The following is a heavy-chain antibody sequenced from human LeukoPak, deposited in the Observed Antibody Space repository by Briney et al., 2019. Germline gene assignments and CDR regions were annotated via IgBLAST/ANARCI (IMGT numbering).Heavy chain of an antibody. J-gene: IGHJ4*02. Sequence: SETLSLTCAVYGGSFSGYYWSWIRQPPGKGLEWIGEINHSGSTNYNPSLKSRVTISVDTSKNQFSLKLSSVTAADTAVYYCARGANKAPGNYYDSSGYYLDYWGQGTLVTVSS. CDR1: GGSFSGYY. V-gene: IGHV4-34*01. CDR3: ARGANKAPGNYYDSSGYYLDY. D-gene: IGHD3-22*01. CDR2: INHSGST.